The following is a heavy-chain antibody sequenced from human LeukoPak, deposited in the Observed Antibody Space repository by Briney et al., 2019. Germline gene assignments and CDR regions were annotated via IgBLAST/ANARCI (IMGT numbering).Heavy chain of an antibody. J-gene: IGHJ5*02. V-gene: IGHV3-74*01. CDR3: VKYGDYKFDP. Sequence: GGSLRLSCAASGFTFSSYWMHWVRQAPGKGLVWVSRINPDGSSTSYADSVKGRFTISRDNAKNTLYLQMNSLRAEDTAVYYCVKYGDYKFDPWGQGTLVTVSS. D-gene: IGHD4-17*01. CDR1: GFTFSSYW. CDR2: INPDGSST.